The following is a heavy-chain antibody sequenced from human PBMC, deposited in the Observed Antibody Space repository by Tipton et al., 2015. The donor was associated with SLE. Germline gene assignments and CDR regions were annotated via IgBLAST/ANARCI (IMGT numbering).Heavy chain of an antibody. CDR3: AAGGGSYYPPDMDV. J-gene: IGHJ6*02. Sequence: QLVQSGGGLVKPGGSLRLSCAASGFTFSSYSMNWVRQAPGKGLEWVSSISSSSSYIYYADSVKGRFTISRDNAKNSLYLQMNSLRAEDTAVYYCAAGGGSYYPPDMDVWGQGTTVTVSS. CDR2: ISSSSSYI. CDR1: GFTFSSYS. V-gene: IGHV3-21*03. D-gene: IGHD1-26*01.